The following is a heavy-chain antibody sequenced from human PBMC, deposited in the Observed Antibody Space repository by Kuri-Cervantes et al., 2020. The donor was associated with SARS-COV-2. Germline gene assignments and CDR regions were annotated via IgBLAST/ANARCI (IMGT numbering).Heavy chain of an antibody. CDR1: GFTFGDSA. Sequence: GESLKISCTTSGFTFGDSAMSWVRQAPGKGLEWVGFIRSKAYGGTTEYAASVKGRFTISRDDSKSIAHLQMNSLRGEDTAVYHCARGGSYFGEDAFDIWGQGTMVTVSS. D-gene: IGHD1-26*01. J-gene: IGHJ3*02. CDR2: IRSKAYGGTT. CDR3: ARGGSYFGEDAFDI. V-gene: IGHV3-49*04.